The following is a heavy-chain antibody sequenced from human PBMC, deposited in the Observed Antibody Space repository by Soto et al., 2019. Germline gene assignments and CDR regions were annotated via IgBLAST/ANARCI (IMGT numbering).Heavy chain of an antibody. Sequence: EVQLVESGGGLVKPGGSLRLSCAASGFTFSSYSMNWVRQAPGKGLEWVSSISSSSSYIYYADSVKGRFTISRDNAKNSLYLQMNSLSAEDTAVYYCARWLDEYSSSYRPYYFDYWGQGTLVTVSS. V-gene: IGHV3-21*01. CDR2: ISSSSSYI. D-gene: IGHD6-6*01. J-gene: IGHJ4*02. CDR3: ARWLDEYSSSYRPYYFDY. CDR1: GFTFSSYS.